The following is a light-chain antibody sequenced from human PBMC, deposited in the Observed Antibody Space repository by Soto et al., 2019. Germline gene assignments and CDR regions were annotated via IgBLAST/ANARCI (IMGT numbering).Light chain of an antibody. CDR1: QSVGND. CDR3: QQYNKWPQT. V-gene: IGKV3-15*01. Sequence: EIVMTHSPATLSVSPAERATLSFRASQSVGNDLAWYQHKPGQAPRLLTHGASNRATGIPARFSGAGSGTEFTLTISSLQSEDFGVYYCQQYNKWPQTFGQGTRLEIK. CDR2: GAS. J-gene: IGKJ5*01.